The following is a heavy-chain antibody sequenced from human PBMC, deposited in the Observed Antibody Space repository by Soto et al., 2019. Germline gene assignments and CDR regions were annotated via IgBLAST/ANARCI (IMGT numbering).Heavy chain of an antibody. J-gene: IGHJ4*02. CDR1: GFTFSDYG. V-gene: IGHV3-30*03. D-gene: IGHD2-15*01. CDR3: ARSTYCNGGSCYPKY. Sequence: PGGSLRLSCEGPGFTFSDYGFHWVRQAPGKGLEWVAMISYDGRERYYRDSVQGRFTIPREDSKNTVFLQMNSLRTEDTAMYYCARSTYCNGGSCYPKYWAPGTLGTVS. CDR2: ISYDGRER.